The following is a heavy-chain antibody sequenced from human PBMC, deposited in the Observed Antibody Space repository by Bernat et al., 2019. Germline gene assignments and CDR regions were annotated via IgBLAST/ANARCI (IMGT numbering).Heavy chain of an antibody. CDR3: ARRVVVYFDY. V-gene: IGHV4-39*01. D-gene: IGHD2-15*01. CDR2: IYYSGTT. Sequence: QLHLQESGPGLVKPSETLSLNCTVSGSSISSNNYYWGWIRQPPGKGLEWIGTIYYSGTTYYNPSLRSRVTLSLETSKNQFSLKLSSVTAADAAVYYCARRVVVYFDYWGQGALVTVSS. J-gene: IGHJ4*02. CDR1: GSSISSNNYY.